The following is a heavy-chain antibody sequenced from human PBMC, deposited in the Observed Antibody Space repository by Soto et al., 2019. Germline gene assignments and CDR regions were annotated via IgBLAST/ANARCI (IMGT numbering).Heavy chain of an antibody. CDR2: ISGSGGST. Sequence: PGGSLRLSCAASGFTFSSYAMSWVRQAPGKGLEWVSAISGSGGSTYYADSVKGRFTISRDNSKNTLYLQMNSLRAEDTAVYYCAKDQYYYDSSEHAGPYYYYGMDVWGQGTTVTVSS. CDR3: AKDQYYYDSSEHAGPYYYYGMDV. CDR1: GFTFSSYA. V-gene: IGHV3-23*01. J-gene: IGHJ6*02. D-gene: IGHD3-22*01.